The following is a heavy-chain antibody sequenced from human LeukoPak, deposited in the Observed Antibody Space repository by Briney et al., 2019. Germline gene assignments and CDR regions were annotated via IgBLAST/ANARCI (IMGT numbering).Heavy chain of an antibody. CDR1: GGSISSYY. D-gene: IGHD4-17*01. J-gene: IGHJ4*02. CDR2: IYYSGTP. Sequence: SETLSLTCTVSGGSISSYYWSWIRQPPGKGLEWIGYIYYSGTPYYNPSLNSRVTISLDTSKNQFSLRLNSVTAADTAMYYCARDRYGDFEDYWGQGTLVTVSS. V-gene: IGHV4-59*08. CDR3: ARDRYGDFEDY.